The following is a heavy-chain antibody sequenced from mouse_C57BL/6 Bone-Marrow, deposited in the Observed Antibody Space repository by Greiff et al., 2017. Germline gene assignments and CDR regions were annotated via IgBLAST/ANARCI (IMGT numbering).Heavy chain of an antibody. CDR1: GYTFTSYW. CDR2: IYPGSGST. V-gene: IGHV1-55*01. J-gene: IGHJ1*03. CDR3: ARPETGYGYFDV. Sequence: QVQLQQPGAELVKPGASVKMSCKASGYTFTSYWITWVKQRPGQGLEWIGDIYPGSGSTNYTEKFKSKATLTVDTSSSTSYMQLSRLTSEDSAVYYCARPETGYGYFDVWGTGTTVTVSA.